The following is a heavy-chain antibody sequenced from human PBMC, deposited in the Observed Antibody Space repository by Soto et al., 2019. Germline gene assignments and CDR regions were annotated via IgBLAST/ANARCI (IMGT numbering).Heavy chain of an antibody. V-gene: IGHV1-46*01. CDR2: INPSGGST. J-gene: IGHJ6*02. CDR3: ARGNGGVRREYYDLRSAPSQGYYYGMDV. D-gene: IGHD3-3*01. CDR1: GYPFTSYY. Sequence: ASVKVSCTASGYPFTSYYMPWVRHAPGQGLEWMGIINPSGGSTSYAQKFQGRVTMTRDTSTSTVYMELSSLRSEDTAVYYCARGNGGVRREYYDLRSAPSQGYYYGMDVWGQGTTVTVSS.